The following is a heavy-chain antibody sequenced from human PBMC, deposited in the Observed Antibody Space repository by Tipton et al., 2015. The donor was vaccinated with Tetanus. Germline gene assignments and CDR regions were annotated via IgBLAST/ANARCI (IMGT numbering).Heavy chain of an antibody. CDR3: ARLSSSANDAHAFDI. V-gene: IGHV4-39*01. D-gene: IGHD3-22*01. CDR1: RGSISRDIYN. J-gene: IGHJ3*02. CDR2: INYYGTT. Sequence: TLSLTCTVSRGSISRDIYNWGWIRQPPGRGLQWIGNINYYGTTYYSPSLKSRVTMSVDTSKIQFSLKVSSVTAADTAVYYCARLSSSANDAHAFDIWGQGTMVTVSS.